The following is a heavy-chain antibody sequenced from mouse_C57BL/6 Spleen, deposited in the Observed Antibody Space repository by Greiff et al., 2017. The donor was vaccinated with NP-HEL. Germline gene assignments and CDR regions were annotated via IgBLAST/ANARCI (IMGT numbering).Heavy chain of an antibody. V-gene: IGHV1-82*01. CDR2: IYPGDGDT. D-gene: IGHD1-1*01. CDR1: GYAFSSSW. J-gene: IGHJ1*03. CDR3: ARGITTVVPGYFDV. Sequence: QVQLKESGPELVKPGASVKISCKASGYAFSSSWMNWVKQRPGKGLEWIGRIYPGDGDTNYNGKFKGKATLTADKSSSTAYMQLSSLTSEDSAVYFCARGITTVVPGYFDVWGTGTTVTVSS.